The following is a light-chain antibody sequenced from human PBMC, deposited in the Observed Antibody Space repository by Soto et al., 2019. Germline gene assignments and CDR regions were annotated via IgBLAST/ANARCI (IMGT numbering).Light chain of an antibody. CDR2: DTS. Sequence: QTVVTQEPSLTVSPGGTVTLTCGSSTGAVTSGHYPYWYQQKSGQAPRALIYDTSNKHSWTPARFSGSLLGGKAALTLSGAQPEDEAEYYCLLFFSGTHVVFGGGTKLTVL. CDR3: LLFFSGTHVV. V-gene: IGLV7-46*01. J-gene: IGLJ2*01. CDR1: TGAVTSGHY.